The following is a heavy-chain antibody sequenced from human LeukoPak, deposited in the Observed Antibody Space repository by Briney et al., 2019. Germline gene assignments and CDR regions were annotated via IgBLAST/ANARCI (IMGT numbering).Heavy chain of an antibody. Sequence: GASVKVFCKASVYTFNGYYMLWVRQAPGQGLEWMGWINPNSGGTNYAQKFQGRVTMTRDTSISTACMELSRLRSDDTAVYYCARDYDSSGYPNYYMDGWGKGTTVTVSS. J-gene: IGHJ6*03. D-gene: IGHD3-22*01. CDR1: VYTFNGYY. CDR3: ARDYDSSGYPNYYMDG. V-gene: IGHV1-2*02. CDR2: INPNSGGT.